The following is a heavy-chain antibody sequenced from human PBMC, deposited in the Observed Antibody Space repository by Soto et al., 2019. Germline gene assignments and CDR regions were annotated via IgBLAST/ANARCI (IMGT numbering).Heavy chain of an antibody. D-gene: IGHD6-13*01. J-gene: IGHJ6*02. CDR2: IYYSGST. Sequence: QVQLQESGPGLVKPSETLSLTCTVSGGSISSYYWSWIRQPPGKGLEWIGYIYYSGSTNYNPSLKSRVTISVDTSKNQFSLKLSSVTAADTAVYYCARDPGFGSSWEGGMDVWGQGTTVTVSS. CDR1: GGSISSYY. V-gene: IGHV4-59*01. CDR3: ARDPGFGSSWEGGMDV.